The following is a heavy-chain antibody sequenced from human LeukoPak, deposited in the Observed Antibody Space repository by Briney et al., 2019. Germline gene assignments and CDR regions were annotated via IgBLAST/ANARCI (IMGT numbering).Heavy chain of an antibody. CDR3: AREPTIGYCGRDSCNFSGWFDP. J-gene: IGHJ5*02. Sequence: GASVKASCKASGGTFSNSAISWVRQAPGQGLDWMGGIIPILGTANYAQKFQGRVTITTDESTTTVYMELSSLRSEDTAVYYCAREPTIGYCGRDSCNFSGWFDPWGQGTLVIVSS. CDR2: IIPILGTA. CDR1: GGTFSNSA. V-gene: IGHV1-69*05. D-gene: IGHD2-21*02.